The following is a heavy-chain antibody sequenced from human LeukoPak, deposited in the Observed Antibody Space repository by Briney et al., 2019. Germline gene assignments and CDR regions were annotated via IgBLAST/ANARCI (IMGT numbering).Heavy chain of an antibody. J-gene: IGHJ4*02. Sequence: QTAGSLRLSCAASGFSFSSNGMHWVRQAPGKGLEWVAVIWYDGSNKYYADSVKGRFTISRDNSKNTLYLQMNSLRAEDTAVYYCARVSDYSNYFDYWGQGTLVTVSS. D-gene: IGHD4-11*01. CDR3: ARVSDYSNYFDY. V-gene: IGHV3-33*01. CDR2: IWYDGSNK. CDR1: GFSFSSNG.